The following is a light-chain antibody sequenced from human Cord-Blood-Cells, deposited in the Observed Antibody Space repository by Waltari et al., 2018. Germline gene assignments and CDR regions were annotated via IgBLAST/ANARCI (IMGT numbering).Light chain of an antibody. CDR3: QQLNSYPLT. CDR2: AAS. CDR1: QGVSRY. J-gene: IGKJ4*01. Sequence: QLTQSPSSLSASVGGRVTVTCRASQGVSRYLAWDQQKPGKAPKLLIYAASTLPSVVPSRFSGSGSGTDFTLTISSLHPEDFATYYCQQLNSYPLTCGGGTKVEIK. V-gene: IGKV1-9*01.